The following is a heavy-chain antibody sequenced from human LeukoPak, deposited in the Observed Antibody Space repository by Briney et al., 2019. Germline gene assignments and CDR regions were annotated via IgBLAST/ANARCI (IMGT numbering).Heavy chain of an antibody. Sequence: TGGSLRLSCAASGFTFSSYWMHWVRQAPGKGLVWVSRINSDGSSTSYADSVKGRFTISRDNAKNTLYLQMNSLRAEDTAVYYCARAVDGYNSGYYYYYMDVWGKGTTVTISS. V-gene: IGHV3-74*01. CDR2: INSDGSST. CDR3: ARAVDGYNSGYYYYYMDV. D-gene: IGHD5-24*01. CDR1: GFTFSSYW. J-gene: IGHJ6*03.